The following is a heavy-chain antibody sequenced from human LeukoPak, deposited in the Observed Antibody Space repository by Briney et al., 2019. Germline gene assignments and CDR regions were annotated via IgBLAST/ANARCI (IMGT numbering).Heavy chain of an antibody. Sequence: ASVTVSFTASGYTFTVYYMHWVRQAPGQGLEWMGWINPNSGGTNYAQKFQGRVTMTRDTSISTAYMELSRLRSDDTAVYYCARTMVRGVIIFYWFDPWGQGTLFTVSS. CDR1: GYTFTVYY. D-gene: IGHD3-10*01. V-gene: IGHV1-2*02. CDR3: ARTMVRGVIIFYWFDP. CDR2: INPNSGGT. J-gene: IGHJ5*02.